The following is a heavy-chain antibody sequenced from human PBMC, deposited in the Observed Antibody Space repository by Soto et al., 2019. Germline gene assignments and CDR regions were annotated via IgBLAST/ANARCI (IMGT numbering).Heavy chain of an antibody. D-gene: IGHD3-10*01. J-gene: IGHJ6*02. V-gene: IGHV3-48*02. CDR1: GFTFSSYS. Sequence: EVQLVESGGGLVQPGGSLRLSCAASGFTFSSYSMNWVRQAPGKGLEWVSYISSSSSTIYYADSVKGRFTISRDNAKXXLXLXXNSLRDEDTAVYYCARDVLLWFGELYPSYYYGMDVWGQGTTVTVSS. CDR2: ISSSSSTI. CDR3: ARDVLLWFGELYPSYYYGMDV.